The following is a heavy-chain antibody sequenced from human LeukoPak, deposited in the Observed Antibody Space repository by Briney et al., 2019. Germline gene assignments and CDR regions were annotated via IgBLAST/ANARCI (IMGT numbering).Heavy chain of an antibody. J-gene: IGHJ4*02. CDR3: ARDTYYYDSSGYYRYYFDY. V-gene: IGHV3-30*04. CDR1: GFTFGSHA. D-gene: IGHD3-22*01. Sequence: GGSLRLSCAAFGFTFGSHAMHWVRQAPGKGLEWVTVISSDGSNKYYADSVKGRFTISRDNSKNTLYLQMNSLRPEDTALYYCARDTYYYDSSGYYRYYFDYWGQGTLVTVSS. CDR2: ISSDGSNK.